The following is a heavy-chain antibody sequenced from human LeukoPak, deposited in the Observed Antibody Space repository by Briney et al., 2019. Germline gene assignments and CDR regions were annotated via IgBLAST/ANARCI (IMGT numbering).Heavy chain of an antibody. CDR3: ARQYTGSYYEAFDY. Sequence: GSLRLSCAVSGFMFSDYAMHWVHQAPGKGLEYVSGISSDGDSTYYANSVKGRFSISRDNSKNTLYLQMGSLRVEDMGIYYCARQYTGSYYEAFDYWGQGTLVTVSS. J-gene: IGHJ4*02. CDR1: GFMFSDYA. CDR2: ISSDGDST. V-gene: IGHV3-64*01. D-gene: IGHD1-26*01.